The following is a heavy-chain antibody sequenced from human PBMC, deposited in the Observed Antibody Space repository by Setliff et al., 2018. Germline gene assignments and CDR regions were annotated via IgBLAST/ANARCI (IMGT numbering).Heavy chain of an antibody. V-gene: IGHV1-18*01. CDR3: ARINFYVSSGYYYAPDF. CDR2: INNYSFKT. J-gene: IGHJ4*02. D-gene: IGHD3-22*01. Sequence: GASVKVSCKTSGYTFTNYGITWVRQAPGQGLEWMGWINNYSFKTNYPQKFLGRVTVTTDTSTGTAYMELGSLTSDDTAVYYCARINFYVSSGYYYAPDFWGQGTLVTVSS. CDR1: GYTFTNYG.